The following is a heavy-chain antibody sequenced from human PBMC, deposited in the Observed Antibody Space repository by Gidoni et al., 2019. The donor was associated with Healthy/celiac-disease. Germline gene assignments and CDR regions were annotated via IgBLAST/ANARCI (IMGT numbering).Heavy chain of an antibody. CDR1: GGSISSGDYY. Sequence: QVQLQESGPGLVKPSQTLSLTCTVSGGSISSGDYYWSWIRQPPGKSLEWIGYIYYSGSTYYNPSLKSRVTISVDTSKNQFSLKLSSVTAADTAVYYCARDWAPGYGGVGLGYWGQGTLVTVSS. V-gene: IGHV4-30-4*01. J-gene: IGHJ4*02. CDR2: IYYSGST. D-gene: IGHD3-3*01. CDR3: ARDWAPGYGGVGLGY.